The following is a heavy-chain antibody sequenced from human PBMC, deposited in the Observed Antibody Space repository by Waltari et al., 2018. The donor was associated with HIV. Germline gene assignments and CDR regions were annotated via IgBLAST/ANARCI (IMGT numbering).Heavy chain of an antibody. D-gene: IGHD3-16*01. J-gene: IGHJ4*02. CDR1: GSTFSDAW. V-gene: IGHV3-15*01. CDR2: IKRNTDGGTT. CDR3: TTVGGGTRDY. Sequence: EVLLVESGGGLGKPAGSLRLSCAAPGSTFSDAWLSWVRQAPGKGLEWVGRIKRNTDGGTTDYAAPVKGRFTISRDDSKTTLYLEMNSLKTEDTAVYYCTTVGGGTRDYWGQGTLITVSS.